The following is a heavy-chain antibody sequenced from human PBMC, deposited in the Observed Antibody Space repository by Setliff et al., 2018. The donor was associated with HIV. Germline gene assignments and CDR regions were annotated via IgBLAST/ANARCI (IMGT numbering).Heavy chain of an antibody. J-gene: IGHJ6*03. CDR1: GGSLNRYY. V-gene: IGHV4-59*08. D-gene: IGHD3-9*01. Sequence: SETLSLTCSVSGGSLNRYYWSWIRQAPGKGLEWLGYIYYSGGTNYNSHPSLKSRVTISVDTSKNQFSLKLSSVTAADTAVYYCARQPVAGAGYYYYMDVWGKGTTVTVSS. CDR2: IYYSGGT. CDR3: ARQPVAGAGYYYYMDV.